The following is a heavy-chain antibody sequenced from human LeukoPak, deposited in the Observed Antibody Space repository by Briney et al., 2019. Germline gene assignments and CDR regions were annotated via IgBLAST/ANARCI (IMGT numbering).Heavy chain of an antibody. D-gene: IGHD6-19*01. CDR2: IIPIFGTA. CDR3: ARNFNDGSGWFN. Sequence: GASVKVSCKASGGTFSSCAISWVRQAPGQGLEWMGGIIPIFGTANYSQKFQGRVTITADESTSTAYMELSSLRSEDTAVYYCARNFNDGSGWFNWGQGTLVTVSS. J-gene: IGHJ4*02. CDR1: GGTFSSCA. V-gene: IGHV1-69*13.